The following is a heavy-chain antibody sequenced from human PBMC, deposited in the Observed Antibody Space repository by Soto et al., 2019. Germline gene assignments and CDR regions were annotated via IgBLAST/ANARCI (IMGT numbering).Heavy chain of an antibody. CDR1: GYTFTGYY. J-gene: IGHJ4*02. Sequence: QVQLVQSGAEVKKPGASVKVCCKASGYTFTGYYMHWVRQAPGQGLEWMGWVNPNSGGTNYAQKFQSWVTKSRDTSISTAYMELSRLRSDDTAVYYCARGGILTGGTELLWGYWGQGTLVTVSS. CDR2: VNPNSGGT. V-gene: IGHV1-2*04. D-gene: IGHD3-9*01. CDR3: ARGGILTGGTELLWGY.